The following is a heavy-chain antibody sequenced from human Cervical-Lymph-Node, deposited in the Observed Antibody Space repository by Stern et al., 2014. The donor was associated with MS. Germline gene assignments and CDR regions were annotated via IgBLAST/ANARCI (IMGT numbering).Heavy chain of an antibody. CDR2: LITFVGAA. V-gene: IGHV1-69*01. CDR3: ARTYYAEASGYRYEDSYNAMDV. D-gene: IGHD3-22*01. J-gene: IGHJ6*02. CDR1: GGRFNKYA. Sequence: VQLVESGAEVKQPGSSVKVSCKASGGRFNKYAFSWVRQAPGQGLEWVGGLITFVGAASYAQKVQGRATMTAAESASAVFMVPRSLEPEDTAVYSCARTYYAEASGYRYEDSYNAMDVWGHGTTVTVSS.